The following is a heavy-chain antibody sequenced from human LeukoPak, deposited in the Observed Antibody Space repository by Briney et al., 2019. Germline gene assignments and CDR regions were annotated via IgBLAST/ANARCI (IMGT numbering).Heavy chain of an antibody. CDR3: ARARITIFGVVRALDI. CDR2: INHSGST. J-gene: IGHJ3*02. CDR1: GGSFSGYY. V-gene: IGHV4-34*01. D-gene: IGHD3-3*01. Sequence: PSETLSLTCAVYGGSFSGYYWSWIRQPPGKGLEWIGEINHSGSTNYNPSLKSRVTTSVDTSKNQFSLKPSSVTAADTAVYYCARARITIFGVVRALDIWGQGTMVTVSS.